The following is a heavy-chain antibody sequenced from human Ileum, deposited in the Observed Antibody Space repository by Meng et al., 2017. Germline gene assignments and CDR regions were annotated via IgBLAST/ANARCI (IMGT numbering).Heavy chain of an antibody. J-gene: IGHJ4*02. V-gene: IGHV3-15*01. CDR2: IRRKTDATTT. CDR1: GFTFSNAW. Sequence: EVQLVESGGGVVKPGGSRRRSCAASGFTFSNAWLSWVRQAPGKGLEWIARIRRKTDATTTDYVAPVKGRFTISRDDSENTLFLQMNSLKTEDTAVYYCTAEDPQYYFDYWGQGTLVTVSS. CDR3: TAEDPQYYFDY.